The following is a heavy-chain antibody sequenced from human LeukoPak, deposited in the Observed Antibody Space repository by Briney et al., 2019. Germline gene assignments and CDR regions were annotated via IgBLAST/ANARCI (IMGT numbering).Heavy chain of an antibody. CDR2: IKQDGSEK. CDR1: GFTFSSYW. Sequence: GGSLRLSCAASGFTFSSYWMSWVRQAPGKGLEWVANIKQDGSEKYYVDSVKGRFTISRDNSKNTLYLQMNSLRAEDTAVYYCANLEILSGVLAAAGSGNDYWGQGTLVTVSS. J-gene: IGHJ4*02. CDR3: ANLEILSGVLAAAGSGNDY. V-gene: IGHV3-7*03. D-gene: IGHD6-13*01.